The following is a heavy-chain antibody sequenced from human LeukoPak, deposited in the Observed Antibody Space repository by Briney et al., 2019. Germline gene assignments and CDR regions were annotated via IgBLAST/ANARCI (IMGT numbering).Heavy chain of an antibody. CDR1: GSPFNAYW. J-gene: IGHJ4*02. D-gene: IGHD6-13*01. Sequence: PGGSLRLSCAASGSPFNAYWMTWVRQAPGKGLEWVANIRQDGDTKYYVDSVKGRFTISRDNAMNSLYLQMNSLRAEDTAIYYCARSLPYGTTWYGRSDFWGQGTLVTVSS. CDR3: ARSLPYGTTWYGRSDF. V-gene: IGHV3-7*03. CDR2: IRQDGDTK.